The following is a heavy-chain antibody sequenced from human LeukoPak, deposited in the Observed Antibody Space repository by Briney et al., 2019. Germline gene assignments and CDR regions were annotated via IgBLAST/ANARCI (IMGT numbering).Heavy chain of an antibody. V-gene: IGHV1-18*01. CDR1: GGTFSSYA. CDR3: ARVGHLVVPAAIEYNWFDP. J-gene: IGHJ5*02. Sequence: ASVKVSCKASGGTFSSYAISWVRQAPGQGLEWMGWISAYNGNTNYAQKFQGRVTMTTDTSTSTAYMELRSLRSDDTAVYYCARVGHLVVPAAIEYNWFDPWGQGTLVTVSP. D-gene: IGHD2-2*02. CDR2: ISAYNGNT.